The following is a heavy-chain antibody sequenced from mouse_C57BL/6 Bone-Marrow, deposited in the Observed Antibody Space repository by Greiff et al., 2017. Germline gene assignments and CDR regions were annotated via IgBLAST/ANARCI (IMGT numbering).Heavy chain of an antibody. Sequence: QVQLKESGPELVKPGASVKISCKASGYAFSSSWMNWVKPRPGKGLEWIGRIYPGDGDTNYNGKFKGKATLTADKSSSTAYMQLSSLTSDDSAVYFCARRAGYWGQGTTLTVSS. CDR2: IYPGDGDT. D-gene: IGHD3-3*01. J-gene: IGHJ2*01. CDR1: GYAFSSSW. V-gene: IGHV1-82*01. CDR3: ARRAGY.